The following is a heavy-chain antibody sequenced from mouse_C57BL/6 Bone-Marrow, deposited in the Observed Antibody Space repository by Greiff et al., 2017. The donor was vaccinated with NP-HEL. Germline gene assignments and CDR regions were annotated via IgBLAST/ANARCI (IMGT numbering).Heavy chain of an antibody. CDR2: IWRGGST. D-gene: IGHD2-1*01. CDR3: AKIPIYYGNYGYAMDY. Sequence: VQLQQSGPGLVQPSQSLSITCTVSGFSLTSYGVHWVRQSPGKGLEWLGVIWRGGSTDYNAAFMSRLSITKDNSKSQVFFKMNSLQADDTAIYYCAKIPIYYGNYGYAMDYWGQGTSVTVSS. CDR1: GFSLTSYG. V-gene: IGHV2-5*01. J-gene: IGHJ4*01.